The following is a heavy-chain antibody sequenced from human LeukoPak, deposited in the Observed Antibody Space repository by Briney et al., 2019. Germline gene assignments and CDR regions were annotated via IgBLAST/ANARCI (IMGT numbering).Heavy chain of an antibody. CDR3: ARESTSYGYWVLSFDY. J-gene: IGHJ4*02. CDR1: GGSISSGSYY. CDR2: IYTSGST. V-gene: IGHV4-61*02. D-gene: IGHD5-18*01. Sequence: PSETLSLTCTVSGGSISSGSYYWSWIRQPAGKGLEWIGRIYTSGSTNYNPSLKSRVTISVDTSKNQFSLKLSSVTAADTAVYYCARESTSYGYWVLSFDYWGQGNLVTVSS.